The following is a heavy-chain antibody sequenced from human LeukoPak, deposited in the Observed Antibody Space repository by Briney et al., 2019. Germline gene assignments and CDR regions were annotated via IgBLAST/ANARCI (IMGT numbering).Heavy chain of an antibody. V-gene: IGHV4-59*12. CDR1: GGTISSYY. Sequence: SETLSLTCTVSGGTISSYYWSWIRQPPGKGLEWIGYIYYTGSTNYNPSLRSRVTISVDTSKNQFSLKLSSVTAADTAVYYCARGLSYYEPWGQGTLVTVSS. D-gene: IGHD3-22*01. CDR2: IYYTGST. J-gene: IGHJ5*02. CDR3: ARGLSYYEP.